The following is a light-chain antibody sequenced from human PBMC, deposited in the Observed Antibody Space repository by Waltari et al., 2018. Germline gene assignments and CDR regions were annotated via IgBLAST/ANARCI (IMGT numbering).Light chain of an antibody. J-gene: IGKJ1*01. V-gene: IGKV1-39*01. Sequence: DIQMTQSPSSLSASVGDRVTITCRGSQSISNYLNWYQQKPGKTPKLLISAASSLQSGVPSRFSGSGSGADFTLIISSLQPEDFATYFCQQTYSTFWTFGQGTKVEMK. CDR2: AAS. CDR3: QQTYSTFWT. CDR1: QSISNY.